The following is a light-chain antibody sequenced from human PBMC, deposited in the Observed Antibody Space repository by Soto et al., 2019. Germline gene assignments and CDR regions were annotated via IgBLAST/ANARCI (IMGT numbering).Light chain of an antibody. CDR2: VNT. V-gene: IGLV1-40*01. CDR1: SSNIGAGYD. CDR3: HSYDSSLNGWV. Sequence: QSVLTQPPSVSGAPGQRITISCTGSSSNIGAGYDVHWYQQLPGTAPKLLIYVNTNRPSGVPDRFSGSQSGTSASLAITGVEDEDEADYYCHSYDSSLNGWVFGGGTKLTVL. J-gene: IGLJ3*02.